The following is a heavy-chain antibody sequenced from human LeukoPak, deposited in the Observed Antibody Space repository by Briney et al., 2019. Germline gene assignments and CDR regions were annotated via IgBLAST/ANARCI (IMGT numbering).Heavy chain of an antibody. V-gene: IGHV4-30-2*01. CDR2: IYHSGST. CDR3: ARVSTTFYAFDI. CDR1: GGSISSGGYS. D-gene: IGHD3-16*01. J-gene: IGHJ3*02. Sequence: SQTLSLTCAVSGGSISSGGYSWSWIRQPPGKGLEWIGYIYHSGSTYYNPSLKSRVTISVDRPKNQFSLKLSSVTAADTAVYYCARVSTTFYAFDIWGQGTMVTVSS.